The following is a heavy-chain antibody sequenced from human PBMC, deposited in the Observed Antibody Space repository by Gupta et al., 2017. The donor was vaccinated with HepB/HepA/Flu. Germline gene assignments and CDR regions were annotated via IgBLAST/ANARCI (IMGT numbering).Heavy chain of an antibody. D-gene: IGHD3-9*01. CDR1: GFTFDDYA. J-gene: IGHJ6*02. CDR3: AKDIDILTGYYNVVYGMDV. Sequence: EVQLVESGGGVVQPGGSLRLSCAASGFTFDDYAMPWVRQAPGKGLEWVSLISGDGGSTYYADSVKGRFTISRDNSKNSLYLQMNSLRTEDTALYYCAKDIDILTGYYNVVYGMDVWGQGTTVTVSS. V-gene: IGHV3-43*02. CDR2: ISGDGGST.